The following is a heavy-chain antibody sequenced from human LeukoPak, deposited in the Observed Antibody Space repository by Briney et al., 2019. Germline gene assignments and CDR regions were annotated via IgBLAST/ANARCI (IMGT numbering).Heavy chain of an antibody. J-gene: IGHJ4*02. CDR1: GYTFTGYY. V-gene: IGHV1-2*02. CDR2: INPNSGGT. D-gene: IGHD2-15*01. CDR3: AREARSGLRY. Sequence: ASVKVSCKASGYTFTGYYMHWVRQAPGQGLEWMGWINPNSGGTNYAQTFQGRVTMTRDTSISTAYMELSRLRSDDTAVYYCAREARSGLRYWGQGTLVTVSS.